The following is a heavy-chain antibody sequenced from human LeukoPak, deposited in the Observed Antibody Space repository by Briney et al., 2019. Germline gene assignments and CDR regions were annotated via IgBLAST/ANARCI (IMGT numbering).Heavy chain of an antibody. V-gene: IGHV3-7*01. CDR2: IKQDGSEK. CDR3: ARDASDDYGDYEGNYFDY. D-gene: IGHD4-17*01. J-gene: IGHJ4*02. Sequence: GGSLRLSCAASGFTFSSYWMSWVRQAPGKGLEWVANIKQDGSEKYYVDSVKGRFTISRDNAKNSLYLQMNSLRAEDTAVYYCARDASDDYGDYEGNYFDYWGQGTLVTVSS. CDR1: GFTFSSYW.